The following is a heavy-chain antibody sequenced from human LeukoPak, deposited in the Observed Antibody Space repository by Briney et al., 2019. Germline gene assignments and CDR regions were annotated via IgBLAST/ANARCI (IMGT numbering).Heavy chain of an antibody. CDR2: IKQHGSEK. J-gene: IGHJ4*02. Sequence: GGSLRLSCAASGFTFSSYWMSWVRQAPGKGLEWVANIKQHGSEKYYVDSVKGRFTISRDNAKNSLYLQMNSLRAEDTAVYYCARGYYDILTGYYKGNIAAGGPFDYWGQGTLVTVSS. V-gene: IGHV3-7*04. CDR3: ARGYYDILTGYYKGNIAAGGPFDY. D-gene: IGHD3-9*01. CDR1: GFTFSSYW.